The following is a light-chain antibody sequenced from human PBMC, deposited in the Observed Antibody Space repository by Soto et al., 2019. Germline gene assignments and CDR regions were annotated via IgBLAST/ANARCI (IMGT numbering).Light chain of an antibody. J-gene: IGKJ1*01. CDR3: QQYSSRST. Sequence: DIHITHSPSTLPASVGDRVTITCRASQSISNWLAWYQHKPGKAPNLLIYDASSLQSGVPSRFSGSGFGTEFTLTISSLQPGDFATYYCQQYSSRSTFGQGTKV. CDR2: DAS. V-gene: IGKV1-5*01. CDR1: QSISNW.